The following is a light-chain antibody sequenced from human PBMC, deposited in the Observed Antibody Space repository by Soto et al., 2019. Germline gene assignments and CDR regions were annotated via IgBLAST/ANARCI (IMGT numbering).Light chain of an antibody. J-gene: IGKJ1*01. V-gene: IGKV1-5*03. CDR1: QNIVDW. Sequence: DIQMTQSPSTLSASVGDRVTFACRASQNIVDWLAWYQQKPGKAPKLLIYKASNLKSGVPSRFGGSGSGSEFTFTISNLQADDFATYYCQQYKDSPWTFGQGTKVDIK. CDR3: QQYKDSPWT. CDR2: KAS.